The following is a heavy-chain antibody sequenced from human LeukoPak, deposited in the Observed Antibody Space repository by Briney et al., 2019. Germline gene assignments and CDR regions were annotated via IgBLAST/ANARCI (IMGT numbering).Heavy chain of an antibody. CDR3: AREPGYCSGGRCYGGWFDP. CDR2: INHSGST. J-gene: IGHJ5*02. D-gene: IGHD2-15*01. CDR1: GGSFSGYF. Sequence: SETLSLTCAVYGGSFSGYFWSWIRQPPGKGLEWIGEINHSGSTIYNPSLEGRVTISLDTSKKQCSLKLTSVTAADTAVNYCAREPGYCSGGRCYGGWFDPWGQGTLVTVSS. V-gene: IGHV4-34*01.